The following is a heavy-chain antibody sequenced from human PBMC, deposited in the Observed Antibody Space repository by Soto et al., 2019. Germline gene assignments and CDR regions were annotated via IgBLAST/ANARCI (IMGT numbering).Heavy chain of an antibody. J-gene: IGHJ3*02. Sequence: KPSETLSLTCTVSGGSISSGGYYWSWIRQHPGKGLEWIGYIYYSGSTYYNPSLKSRVTISVDTSKNQFSLKLSSVTAADTAMYYCSTRAPWVVDPLRAFDIWGQGTMVTVSS. CDR1: GGSISSGGYY. CDR3: STRAPWVVDPLRAFDI. V-gene: IGHV4-31*03. CDR2: IYYSGST. D-gene: IGHD2-15*01.